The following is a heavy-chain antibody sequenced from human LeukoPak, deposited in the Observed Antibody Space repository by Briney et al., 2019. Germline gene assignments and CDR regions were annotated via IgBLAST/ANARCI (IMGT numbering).Heavy chain of an antibody. V-gene: IGHV4-34*01. CDR1: GGSFSGYY. Sequence: SETLSLTCAVYGGSFSGYYWSWIRQPPGKGLEWIGEINHSGSTNYNPSLKSRVTISVDTSKNQFSLKLSSVTAADTAVYYCTTSLGDYVWGSYRGWGQGTLVTVSS. CDR2: INHSGST. D-gene: IGHD3-16*02. J-gene: IGHJ4*02. CDR3: TTSLGDYVWGSYRG.